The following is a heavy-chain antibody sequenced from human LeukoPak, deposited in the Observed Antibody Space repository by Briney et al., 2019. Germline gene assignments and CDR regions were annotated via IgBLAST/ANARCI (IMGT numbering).Heavy chain of an antibody. CDR3: ARTRSGYFLVGAFDI. D-gene: IGHD3-22*01. J-gene: IGHJ3*02. CDR2: IYSGGST. CDR1: GFTVSSNY. Sequence: PGGSLRLSCAASGFTVSSNYMSWVRQTPGKGLEWVSVIYSGGSTYYADSVKGRFTISRDNSKNTLCLQMNSLRAEDTAVYYCARTRSGYFLVGAFDIWGQGTMVTVSS. V-gene: IGHV3-53*01.